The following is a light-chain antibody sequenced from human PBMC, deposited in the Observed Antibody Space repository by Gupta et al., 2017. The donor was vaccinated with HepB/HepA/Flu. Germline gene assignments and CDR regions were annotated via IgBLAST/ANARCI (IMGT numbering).Light chain of an antibody. Sequence: DIQMTQSPSYVAASVGDRVTITCRASQGISTWLAWYQQKTGKAPKVLIYAASTLQSGVPPRFSGSGSGTDFTLTISSMQPDDFETYYCQQTNSFPRTFGQGTKVDIK. V-gene: IGKV1-12*01. CDR3: QQTNSFPRT. CDR2: AAS. CDR1: QGISTW. J-gene: IGKJ1*01.